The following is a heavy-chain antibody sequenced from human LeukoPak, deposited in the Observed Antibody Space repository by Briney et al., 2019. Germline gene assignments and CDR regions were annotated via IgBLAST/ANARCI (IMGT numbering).Heavy chain of an antibody. J-gene: IGHJ6*02. Sequence: ASVKVSCKASGYTFTSYDISWVRQAPGQGLEWMGWISAYNANTNYAQKLQGRVTMTTDTSTSTAYMELRSLRSDDTAVYYCARATGPRNYYDSSGYWFSNYYYYGMDVWGQGTTVTVSS. CDR3: ARATGPRNYYDSSGYWFSNYYYYGMDV. CDR1: GYTFTSYD. V-gene: IGHV1-18*01. CDR2: ISAYNANT. D-gene: IGHD3-22*01.